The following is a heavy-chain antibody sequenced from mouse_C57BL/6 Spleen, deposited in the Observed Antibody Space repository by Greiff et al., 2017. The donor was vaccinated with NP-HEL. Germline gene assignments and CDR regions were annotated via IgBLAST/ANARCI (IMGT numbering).Heavy chain of an antibody. CDR3: ARGPSTVVAWDY. J-gene: IGHJ2*01. D-gene: IGHD1-1*01. CDR1: GFTFSSYA. CDR2: ISDGGSYT. Sequence: EVQLVESGGGLVKPGGSLKLSCAASGFTFSSYAMSWVRQTPEKRLEWVATISDGGSYTYYPDNVKGRFTISRDNAKNNLYLQMSHLKSEDTAMYYCARGPSTVVAWDYWGQGTTLTVSS. V-gene: IGHV5-4*01.